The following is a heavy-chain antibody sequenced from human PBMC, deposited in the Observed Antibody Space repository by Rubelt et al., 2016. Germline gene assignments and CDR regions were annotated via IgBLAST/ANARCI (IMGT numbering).Heavy chain of an antibody. CDR2: IYYSGST. CDR3: ARAEYSGYDSVAFDI. CDR1: GGSISSGGYY. D-gene: IGHD5-12*01. Sequence: QVQLQESGPGLVKPSQTLSLTCTVSGGSISSGGYYWSWIRQHPGKGLEWIGYIYYSGSTYYNPSLKSRVTISVDTSKNQFSLKLRSVTAAETAVYYCARAEYSGYDSVAFDIWGQGTMVTVSS. V-gene: IGHV4-31*03. J-gene: IGHJ3*02.